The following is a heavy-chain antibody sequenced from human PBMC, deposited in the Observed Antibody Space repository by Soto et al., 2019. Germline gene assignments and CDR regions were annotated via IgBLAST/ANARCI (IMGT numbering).Heavy chain of an antibody. J-gene: IGHJ4*02. V-gene: IGHV3-48*03. CDR1: GFTFSSYE. CDR2: ISSSGGTI. D-gene: IGHD2-15*01. CDR3: ARGGISGLLPDY. Sequence: PGGSLRLSCAASGFTFSSYEMNWVHQAPGKGLEWVSYISSSGGTIYYADSVKGRFTISRDNAKNSLYLQMNSLRAEDTAVYYCARGGISGLLPDYWGQGTLVTVSS.